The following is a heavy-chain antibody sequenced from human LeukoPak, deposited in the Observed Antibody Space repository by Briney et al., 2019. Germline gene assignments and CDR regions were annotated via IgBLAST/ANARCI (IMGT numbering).Heavy chain of an antibody. D-gene: IGHD2-15*01. V-gene: IGHV1-46*01. CDR1: GYTFTSYY. CDR3: ARDGGSFDY. Sequence: GASVKVSCKASGYTFTSYYMHWVRQAPGQGLEWMGIINPSGGSTSYAQKFQGRVTMTTDTSTSTAYMELRSLRSDDTAVYYCARDGGSFDYWGQGTLVTVSS. J-gene: IGHJ4*02. CDR2: INPSGGST.